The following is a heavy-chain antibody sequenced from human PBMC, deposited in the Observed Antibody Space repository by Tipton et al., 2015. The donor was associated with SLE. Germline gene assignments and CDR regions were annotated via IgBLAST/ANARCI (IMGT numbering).Heavy chain of an antibody. CDR3: ARLGYSSATYGMDV. V-gene: IGHV4-59*08. Sequence: TLSLTCTVSGGSISSYYWSWIRQPPGKGLEWIGYIYHSGSTNYNPSLKSRVTISVDTSKNQFSLKLSSVTAADTAVYYCARLGYSSATYGMDVWGQGTTVTVSS. D-gene: IGHD6-19*01. CDR1: GGSISSYY. CDR2: IYHSGST. J-gene: IGHJ6*02.